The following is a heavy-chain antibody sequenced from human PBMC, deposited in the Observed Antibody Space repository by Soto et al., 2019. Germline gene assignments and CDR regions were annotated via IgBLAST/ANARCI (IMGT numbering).Heavy chain of an antibody. CDR3: VKVLARGVGVPRFYFDS. CDR2: INAGNGNT. V-gene: IGHV1-3*01. D-gene: IGHD2-2*01. J-gene: IGHJ4*02. CDR1: GYTFTSYA. Sequence: ASVKVSCKASGYTFTSYAMHWVRQAPGQRLEWMGWINAGNGNTKYSQKFQGRVTITRDTSASTAYMELSSLRAEDTAVYYCVKVLARGVGVPRFYFDSWGQGALVTVSS.